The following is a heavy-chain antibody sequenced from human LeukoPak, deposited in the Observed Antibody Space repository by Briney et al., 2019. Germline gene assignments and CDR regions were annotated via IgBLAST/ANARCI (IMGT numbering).Heavy chain of an antibody. Sequence: PGGSLRLSCAASGFTFSSYWMHWVRQAPGKGLVWVSRINSDGSTTSDADSVKGRFTISRDNAKNTLYLQVNSLRAEDTAVYYCARSPRDSSGWYGGFGIVYYFDYWGQGTLVTVSS. J-gene: IGHJ4*02. V-gene: IGHV3-74*01. CDR3: ARSPRDSSGWYGGFGIVYYFDY. CDR2: INSDGSTT. D-gene: IGHD6-19*01. CDR1: GFTFSSYW.